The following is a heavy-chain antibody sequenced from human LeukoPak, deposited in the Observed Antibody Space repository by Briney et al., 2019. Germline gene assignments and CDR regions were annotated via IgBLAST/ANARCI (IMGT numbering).Heavy chain of an antibody. V-gene: IGHV1-2*02. CDR1: GYTFTGYY. J-gene: IGHJ4*02. CDR2: INPNSGGT. D-gene: IGHD6-13*01. CDR3: ARLSSSSWYGVDY. Sequence: ASVKVSCKASGYTFTGYYMHWVRQAPGQGLEWMGWINPNSGGTNYAQKFQGRVTMTRDTSISTAYMELRSLRSDDTAVYYCARLSSSSWYGVDYWGQGTLVTVSS.